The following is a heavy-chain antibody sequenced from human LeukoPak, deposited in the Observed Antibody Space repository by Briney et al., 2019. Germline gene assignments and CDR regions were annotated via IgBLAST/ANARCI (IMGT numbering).Heavy chain of an antibody. V-gene: IGHV3-23*01. Sequence: GGSLRLSRAASGFTFSSYAMSWVRQAPGKGLEWVSAISGSGGSTYYADSVKGRFTISRDNSKNTLYLQMNSLRAEDTAVYYCAKDLTTHDSSGYSDDAFDIWGQGTMVTVSS. D-gene: IGHD3-22*01. CDR1: GFTFSSYA. J-gene: IGHJ3*02. CDR3: AKDLTTHDSSGYSDDAFDI. CDR2: ISGSGGST.